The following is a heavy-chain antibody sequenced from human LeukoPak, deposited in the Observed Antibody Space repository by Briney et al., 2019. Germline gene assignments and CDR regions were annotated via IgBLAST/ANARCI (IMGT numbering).Heavy chain of an antibody. V-gene: IGHV4-4*07. D-gene: IGHD1-1*01. J-gene: IGHJ6*02. CDR2: IYTSGST. CDR3: ARVSCNWNDCDYYYYGMDV. CDR1: GGSISSYC. Sequence: PSETLSLTCTVSGGSISSYCWSWIRQPAGKGLEWIGRIYTSGSTNYNPSLKSRVTMSVDTSKNQFSLKLSSVTAADTAVYYCARVSCNWNDCDYYYYGMDVWGQGTTVTVSS.